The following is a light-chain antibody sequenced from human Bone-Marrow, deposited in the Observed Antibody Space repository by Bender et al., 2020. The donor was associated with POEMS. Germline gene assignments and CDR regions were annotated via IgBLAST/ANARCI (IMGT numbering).Light chain of an antibody. CDR2: DDS. Sequence: SYLLTQPPSVSAAPGQTASIICGGYNLGSKTVHWYQQRPGQAPVLVVYDDSDRPSGIPDRFSGSLSGNTATLTISRVEAGDEADYCSDGWENGSAHRVYGRGSRLTVL. V-gene: IGLV3-21*02. J-gene: IGLJ3*02. CDR1: NLGSKT. CDR3: DGWENGSAHRV.